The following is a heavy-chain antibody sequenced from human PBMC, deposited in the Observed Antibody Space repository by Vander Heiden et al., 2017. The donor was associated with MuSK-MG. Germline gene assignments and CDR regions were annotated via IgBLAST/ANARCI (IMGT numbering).Heavy chain of an antibody. Sequence: QVQLVESGGGVVQPGRSLRLSCAASGFTFSSYGMHWVRQAPGKGLEWVAVIWDDGSNKYYADSVKGRFTISRDNSKNTLYLQMSSLRAEDTAVYYCAREGYCTGGSCFYLDYWGQGTLVTVSS. CDR1: GFTFSSYG. V-gene: IGHV3-33*01. CDR2: IWDDGSNK. CDR3: AREGYCTGGSCFYLDY. J-gene: IGHJ4*02. D-gene: IGHD2-15*01.